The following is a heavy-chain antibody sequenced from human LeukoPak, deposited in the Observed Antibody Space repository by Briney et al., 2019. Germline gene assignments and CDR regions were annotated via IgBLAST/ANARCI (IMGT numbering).Heavy chain of an antibody. CDR1: GVSISSGDYY. V-gene: IGHV4-30-4*01. CDR3: ARVTMVRGVIEVDY. J-gene: IGHJ4*02. CDR2: IYYSGST. D-gene: IGHD3-10*01. Sequence: PSQTLSLTCTVSGVSISSGDYYWGWIRQPPGKGLEWIGYIYYSGSTYYNPSLKSRFTISVDTSKDQFSLKLSSVTAADTAVYYCARVTMVRGVIEVDYWGQGTLVTVSS.